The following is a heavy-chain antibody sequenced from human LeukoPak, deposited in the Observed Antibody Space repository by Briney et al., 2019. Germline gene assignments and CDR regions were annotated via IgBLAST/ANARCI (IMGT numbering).Heavy chain of an antibody. CDR3: ARHLRPSDFGPFDI. CDR2: IYPDDSDA. J-gene: IGHJ3*02. CDR1: GYDFCSHW. D-gene: IGHD4-17*01. Sequence: GESLKISCKGSGYDFCSHWIGWVRQMPGKGLEWMGIIYPDDSDARYSPSSEGQVTISVDKSLSTAYLQWSSLKASDTAMYCARHLRPSDFGPFDIWGQGTMVTVSA. V-gene: IGHV5-51*01.